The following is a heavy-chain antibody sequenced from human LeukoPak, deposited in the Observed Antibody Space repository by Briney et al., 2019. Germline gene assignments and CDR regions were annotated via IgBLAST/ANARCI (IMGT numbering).Heavy chain of an antibody. CDR1: GGSISSGSYY. CDR2: IYTSGST. J-gene: IGHJ3*02. D-gene: IGHD3-9*01. Sequence: SQTLSLTCTVSGGSISSGSYYWRWLRQPAGKGLEWIGRIYTSGSTNYNPSLKSRVTISVDTSKNQFSLKLSSVTAADTAVYYCARDSAYYDILTGYSFAFDIWGQGTMVTVSS. V-gene: IGHV4-61*02. CDR3: ARDSAYYDILTGYSFAFDI.